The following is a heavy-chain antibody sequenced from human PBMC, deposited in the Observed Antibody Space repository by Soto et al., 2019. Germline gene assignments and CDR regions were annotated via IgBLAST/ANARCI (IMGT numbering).Heavy chain of an antibody. V-gene: IGHV1-2*04. CDR2: INPNSGGT. J-gene: IGHJ3*02. CDR3: ARDPSPFSRGAFDI. D-gene: IGHD1-26*01. Sequence: ASVKVSCKASGYTFTCYYMHWVRQAPGQGLEWMGWINPNSGGTNYAQKFQGWVTMTRDTSISTAYMELSRLRSDDTAVYYCARDPSPFSRGAFDIWGQGTMVTVSS. CDR1: GYTFTCYY.